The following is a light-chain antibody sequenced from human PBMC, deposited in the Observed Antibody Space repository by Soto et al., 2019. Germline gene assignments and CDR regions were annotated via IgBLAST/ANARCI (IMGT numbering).Light chain of an antibody. CDR1: QTVSTY. CDR3: QQRFSSWT. V-gene: IGKV3-11*01. Sequence: EIVLTQSPATLSLSPGERATLSCRASQTVSTYLAWYQQIPGQAPRLLIFDASKRATGIPARFSGSGSGTDFTLTISSLEPEDFVVYYCQQRFSSWTFGPGTKVGIK. J-gene: IGKJ1*01. CDR2: DAS.